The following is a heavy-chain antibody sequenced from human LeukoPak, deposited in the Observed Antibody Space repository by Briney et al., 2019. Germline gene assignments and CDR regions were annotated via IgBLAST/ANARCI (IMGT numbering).Heavy chain of an antibody. CDR2: IYYSGST. D-gene: IGHD3-3*01. CDR1: GGSISSSSYY. V-gene: IGHV4-39*01. Sequence: SETLSLTCTVSGGSISSSSYYWGWIRQPPGKGLEWIGSIYYSGSTYYNPSLKSRVTISVDTSKNQFSLKLSSVTAADTAVYYCARRPDYDFWSGYSIGFDYWGQGTLVTVSS. CDR3: ARRPDYDFWSGYSIGFDY. J-gene: IGHJ4*02.